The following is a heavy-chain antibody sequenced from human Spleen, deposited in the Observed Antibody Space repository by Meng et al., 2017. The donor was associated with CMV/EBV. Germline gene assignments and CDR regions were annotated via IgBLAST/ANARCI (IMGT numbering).Heavy chain of an antibody. Sequence: GESLKISCAASGHSFSSYAMSWVRQAPGKGLEWVSYITSGGSTIYYADSVKGRFTISRDNAKNSQYLQMNSLRAEDTAVYYCARSKGYDAFDIWGQGTMVTVSS. V-gene: IGHV3-48*03. J-gene: IGHJ3*02. D-gene: IGHD5-18*01. CDR1: GHSFSSYA. CDR3: ARSKGYDAFDI. CDR2: ITSGGSTI.